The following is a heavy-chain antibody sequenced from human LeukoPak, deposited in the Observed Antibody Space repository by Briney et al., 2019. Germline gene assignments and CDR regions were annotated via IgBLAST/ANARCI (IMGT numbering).Heavy chain of an antibody. J-gene: IGHJ6*04. Sequence: ASVKVSCKASGDTFSTYAISWVRQARGQGLEWMGGIIPISDIANYARKFQGRVTITADKSTSTAYMELSSLRSEDTAVYYCARGRYDILTGYYLVYYHGMDVWGKGTTVTVSS. CDR1: GDTFSTYA. D-gene: IGHD3-9*01. CDR2: IIPISDIA. CDR3: ARGRYDILTGYYLVYYHGMDV. V-gene: IGHV1-69*17.